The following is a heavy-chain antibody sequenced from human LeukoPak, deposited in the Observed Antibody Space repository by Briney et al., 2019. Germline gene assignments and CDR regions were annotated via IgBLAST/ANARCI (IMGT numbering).Heavy chain of an antibody. Sequence: PGGSLRLSCAASGFTFSSYVVSWVRQAPGKGLEWVSGISASGGDTYYADSVKGRFTISRDNSKNTLYLQMNSLRAEDTAVYYCARDKIFGVVDIYYYYGMDVWGQGTTVTVSS. V-gene: IGHV3-23*01. CDR1: GFTFSSYV. CDR3: ARDKIFGVVDIYYYYGMDV. D-gene: IGHD3-3*01. J-gene: IGHJ6*02. CDR2: ISASGGDT.